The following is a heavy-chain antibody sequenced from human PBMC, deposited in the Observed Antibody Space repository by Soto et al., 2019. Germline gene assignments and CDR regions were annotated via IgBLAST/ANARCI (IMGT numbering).Heavy chain of an antibody. J-gene: IGHJ5*02. CDR1: GLSITDSEMG. Sequence: QVTLKESGPVLVKPTESLTLRCTVSGLSITDSEMGVSWIRQPPGQPLEWLAHIDSSGEKSYRTFLKSRPAISKATSKSQIVLTMTNMDPADTATYYCARRHLAVAVSPWFDPWGQGIPVTVSS. D-gene: IGHD6-19*01. V-gene: IGHV2-26*01. CDR2: IDSSGEK. CDR3: ARRHLAVAVSPWFDP.